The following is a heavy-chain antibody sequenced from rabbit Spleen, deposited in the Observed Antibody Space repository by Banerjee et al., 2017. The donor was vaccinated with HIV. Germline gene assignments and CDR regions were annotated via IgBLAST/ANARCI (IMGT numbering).Heavy chain of an antibody. CDR3: ARDTGTSFSSYGMDL. CDR2: IAGSSSGFT. CDR1: GIDFSSYYY. Sequence: QEHLKESGGGLVKPGGTLTLTCTASGIDFSSYYYIYWVRQAPGKGLEWISCIAGSSSGFTYSATWAKGRFTISKTSSTTVTLQMTSLTVADTATYFCARDTGTSFSSYGMDLWGPGTLVTVS. J-gene: IGHJ6*01. V-gene: IGHV1S45*01. D-gene: IGHD7-1*01.